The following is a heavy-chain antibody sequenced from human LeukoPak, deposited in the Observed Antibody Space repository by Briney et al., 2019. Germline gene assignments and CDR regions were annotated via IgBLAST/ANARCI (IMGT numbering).Heavy chain of an antibody. CDR1: GFTFSSYE. Sequence: PGGSLRLSCAASGFTFSSYEMNWVRQAPGKGLEWVSYISSSGSTIYYADSVKGRFTISRDNAKNSLYLQMNSLRAEDTAVHYCARDHREYTPDAFDIWGQGTMVTVSS. V-gene: IGHV3-48*03. D-gene: IGHD2/OR15-2a*01. CDR3: ARDHREYTPDAFDI. CDR2: ISSSGSTI. J-gene: IGHJ3*02.